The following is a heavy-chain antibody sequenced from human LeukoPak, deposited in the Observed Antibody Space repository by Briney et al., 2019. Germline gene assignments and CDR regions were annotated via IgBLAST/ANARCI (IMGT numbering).Heavy chain of an antibody. D-gene: IGHD6-6*01. CDR2: INPNSGGT. CDR1: GYTFTGCY. CDR3: ARGTTYSSSSLDY. Sequence: ASVKVSCKASGYTFTGCYMHWVRQAPGQGLEWMGWINPNSGGTNYAQNFQGRVTMTRDTSISTAYMELSRLRSDDTAVYYCARGTTYSSSSLDYWGQGTLVTVSS. J-gene: IGHJ4*02. V-gene: IGHV1-2*02.